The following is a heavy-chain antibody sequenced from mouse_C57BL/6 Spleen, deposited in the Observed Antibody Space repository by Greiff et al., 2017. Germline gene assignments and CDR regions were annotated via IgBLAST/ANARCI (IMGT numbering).Heavy chain of an antibody. CDR2: ISSGGSYT. CDR1: GFTFSSYG. D-gene: IGHD3-1*01. J-gene: IGHJ2*01. V-gene: IGHV5-6*01. CDR3: ARPHSGAYYFDD. Sequence: EVQLVESGGDLVKPGGSLKLSCAASGFTFSSYGMSWVRQTPDKRLEWVATISSGGSYTYYPDSVKGRFTISRDNAKNTLYLQMSSLKSEDTAMYYCARPHSGAYYFDDWGQGTTLTVSS.